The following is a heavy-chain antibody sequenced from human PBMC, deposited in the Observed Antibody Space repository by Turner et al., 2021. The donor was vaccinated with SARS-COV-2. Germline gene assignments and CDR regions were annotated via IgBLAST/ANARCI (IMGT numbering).Heavy chain of an antibody. V-gene: IGHV3-48*01. J-gene: IGHJ4*02. CDR3: ASPFDY. CDR2: IDSSSSTI. Sequence: EVHLVESGGGLVQPGGSLRLSCVASGFTFSTYSMNWVRQAPGKGLEWVSYIDSSSSTIYYADSVKGRFTISRDNAKISLYRQMNSLRADDTAVYYCASPFDYWGQGTLVTVSS. CDR1: GFTFSTYS.